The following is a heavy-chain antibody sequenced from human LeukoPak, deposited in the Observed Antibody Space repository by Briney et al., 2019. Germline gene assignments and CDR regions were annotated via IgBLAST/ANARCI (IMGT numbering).Heavy chain of an antibody. CDR3: AKGRMMATIMISFDY. CDR2: ISYDGNTQ. D-gene: IGHD5-24*01. J-gene: IGHJ4*02. V-gene: IGHV3-30*18. CDR1: GFTFSSYG. Sequence: GGSLRLPCAASGFTFSSYGMHWVRQAPGKGLEWVAVISYDGNTQYYADSVKGRFTISRDNSNNMLSLQMNSLKAEDTAVYYCAKGRMMATIMISFDYWGRGTLVTVSS.